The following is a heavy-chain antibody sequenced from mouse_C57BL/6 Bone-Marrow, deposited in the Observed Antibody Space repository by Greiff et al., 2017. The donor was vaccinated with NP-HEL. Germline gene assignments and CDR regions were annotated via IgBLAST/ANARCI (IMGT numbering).Heavy chain of an antibody. CDR1: GFNIKDDY. V-gene: IGHV14-4*01. CDR3: TTSLLLRYQGYFDV. D-gene: IGHD1-1*01. Sequence: VQLQQSGAELVRPGASVKLSCTASGFNIKDDYMHWVKQRPEQGLEWIGWIDPENGDTEYASKFQGKATITADTSSNTAYLQLSSLTSEDTAVYYCTTSLLLRYQGYFDVWGTGTTVTVSS. CDR2: IDPENGDT. J-gene: IGHJ1*03.